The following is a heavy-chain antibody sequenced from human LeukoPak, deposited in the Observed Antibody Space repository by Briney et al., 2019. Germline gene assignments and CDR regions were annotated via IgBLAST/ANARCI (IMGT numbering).Heavy chain of an antibody. CDR3: AKTLYDSNAFDY. CDR1: GFTLRSYW. Sequence: GGSLRLSCAASGFTLRSYWMHWVRQAPGKGLVWVSRINPDGSSTNYADSVKGRFTISRDNAKNTLYLQMNSLRAEDTAVYYCAKTLYDSNAFDYWGQGTLVTVSS. V-gene: IGHV3-74*01. J-gene: IGHJ4*02. D-gene: IGHD3-22*01. CDR2: INPDGSST.